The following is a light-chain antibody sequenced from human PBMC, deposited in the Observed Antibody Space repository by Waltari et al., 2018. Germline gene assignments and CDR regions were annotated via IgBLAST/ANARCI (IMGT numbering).Light chain of an antibody. CDR1: QSVGSY. CDR2: GTS. CDR3: QHRGHWPPDAT. J-gene: IGKJ3*01. Sequence: EIVLTQSPATLSLSPGERATLSCRASQSVGSYLAWYQQKPGQAPRLLIYGTSNRATGIPARFSGSGSGTDFTLAISSLEPEDFAVYYCQHRGHWPPDATFGPGTKVEIK. V-gene: IGKV3-11*01.